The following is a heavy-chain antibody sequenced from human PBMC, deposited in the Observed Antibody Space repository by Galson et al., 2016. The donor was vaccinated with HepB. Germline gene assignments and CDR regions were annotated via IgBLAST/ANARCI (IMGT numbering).Heavy chain of an antibody. D-gene: IGHD6-19*01. J-gene: IGHJ4*02. CDR1: EFTFDDYA. CDR3: AKDYSSGWFGAGGFEH. V-gene: IGHV3-9*01. CDR2: ISWNSGSS. Sequence: SLRLSCAASEFTFDDYAMHWVRQAPGKGLEWVSGISWNSGSSGYADSVKGRFTVSRDNAKNSLYLHMNSLRAEDTAFYFCAKDYSSGWFGAGGFEHWGQGTLVTVSS.